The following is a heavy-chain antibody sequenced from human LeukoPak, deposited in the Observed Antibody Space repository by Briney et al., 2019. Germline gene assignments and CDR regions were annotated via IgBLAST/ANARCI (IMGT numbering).Heavy chain of an antibody. J-gene: IGHJ4*02. CDR3: ARRDGSGWSLYYFDY. CDR1: GYTFTSYG. Sequence: ASVKVSCKASGYTFTSYGISWVRQAPGHGLEWMGWISAYNGNTNYAQKLQGRVTMTTDTSTSTAYMELRSLRLDDTAVYYCARRDGSGWSLYYFDYWGQGTLVTVSS. CDR2: ISAYNGNT. V-gene: IGHV1-18*01. D-gene: IGHD6-19*01.